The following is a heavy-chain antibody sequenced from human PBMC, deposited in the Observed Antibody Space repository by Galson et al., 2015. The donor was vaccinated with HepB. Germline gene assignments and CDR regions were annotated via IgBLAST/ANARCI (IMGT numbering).Heavy chain of an antibody. J-gene: IGHJ6*02. Sequence: SVKVSCKASGYTFTSYYMHWVRQAPGQGLEWMGIINPSGGSTSYAQKFQGRVTMTRDTSTSTVYMELSSLRSEDTAVYYCARDSHIVVVVAATAPGYGMDVWGQGTTVTVSS. CDR1: GYTFTSYY. D-gene: IGHD2-15*01. V-gene: IGHV1-46*01. CDR2: INPSGGST. CDR3: ARDSHIVVVVAATAPGYGMDV.